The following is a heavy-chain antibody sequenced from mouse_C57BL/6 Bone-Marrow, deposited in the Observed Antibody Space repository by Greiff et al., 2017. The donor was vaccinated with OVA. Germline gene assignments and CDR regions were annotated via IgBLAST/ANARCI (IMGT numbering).Heavy chain of an antibody. V-gene: IGHV2-2*01. Sequence: VQRVESGPGLVQPSQSLSITCTVSGFSLTSYGVHWVRQSPGKGLEWLGVIWSGGSTDYNAAFISRLSISKDNSKSQVFFKMNSLQADDTAIYYCASFYGYDVWYAMDYWGQGTSVTVSS. D-gene: IGHD2-2*01. J-gene: IGHJ4*01. CDR1: GFSLTSYG. CDR2: IWSGGST. CDR3: ASFYGYDVWYAMDY.